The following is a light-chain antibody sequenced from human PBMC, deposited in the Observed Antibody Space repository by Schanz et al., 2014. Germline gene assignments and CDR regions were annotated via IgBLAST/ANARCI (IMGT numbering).Light chain of an antibody. CDR1: SSDVGGYNY. J-gene: IGLJ2*01. CDR3: SSYAGSNGVL. Sequence: QSVLTQPPSASGSPGQSVTISCTGTSSDVGGYNYVSWYQQHPGKAPKLMIYDVSNRPSGVPDRFSGSKSGNTASLTVSGLQSEDEADYYCSSYAGSNGVLFGGGTKLTVL. V-gene: IGLV2-8*01. CDR2: DVS.